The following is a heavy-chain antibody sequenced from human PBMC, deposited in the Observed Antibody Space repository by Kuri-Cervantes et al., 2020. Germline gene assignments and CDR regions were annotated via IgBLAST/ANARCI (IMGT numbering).Heavy chain of an antibody. CDR3: ARASRYFDWLSI. V-gene: IGHV1-3*01. CDR1: GYTFTSYY. D-gene: IGHD3-9*01. CDR2: INAGNGNT. J-gene: IGHJ3*02. Sequence: ASVKVSCKASGYTFTSYYMHWVRQAPGQGPEWMGWINAGNGNTKYSQKFQGRVTITRDTSASTAYMELSSLRSEDTAVYYCARASRYFDWLSIWGQGTMVTVSS.